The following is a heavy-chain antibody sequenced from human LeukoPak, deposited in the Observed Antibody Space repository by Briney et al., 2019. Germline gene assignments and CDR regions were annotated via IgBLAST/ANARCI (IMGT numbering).Heavy chain of an antibody. V-gene: IGHV1-46*01. J-gene: IGHJ4*02. Sequence: ASVKVSCKASGYTFTSYYMHWVRQAPGQGPEWMGIINPSGGSTTYAQKFQGRVTMTGDTSTSTVYMELSSLRSEDTAVYYCARDLYRSGTYPRYWGQGTLVTVSS. CDR2: INPSGGST. CDR3: ARDLYRSGTYPRY. CDR1: GYTFTSYY. D-gene: IGHD3-10*01.